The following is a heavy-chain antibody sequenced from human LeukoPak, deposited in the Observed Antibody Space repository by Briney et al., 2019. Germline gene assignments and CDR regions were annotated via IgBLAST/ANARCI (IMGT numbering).Heavy chain of an antibody. CDR2: IKQDGSEK. CDR3: ARVSGYYDFWSNYYYYMDV. V-gene: IGHV3-7*01. D-gene: IGHD3-3*01. Sequence: QPGGSLRLSCAASGFTFSSYSMSWVRQAPGKGLEWVANIKQDGSEKYYVDSVKGRFTISRDNAKNSLYLQMNSLRAEDTAVYYCARVSGYYDFWSNYYYYMDVWGKGTTVTVSS. CDR1: GFTFSSYS. J-gene: IGHJ6*03.